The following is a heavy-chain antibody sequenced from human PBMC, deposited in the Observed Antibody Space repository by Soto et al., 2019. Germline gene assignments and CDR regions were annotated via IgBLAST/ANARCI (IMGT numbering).Heavy chain of an antibody. V-gene: IGHV3-74*01. CDR2: ISGDGVTT. D-gene: IGHD3-9*01. J-gene: IGHJ4*02. Sequence: EVQLVESGGDLVQRGGSLRLSCAASGFPFSSYWMHWVRHTPGKGLDWVSRISGDGVTTYYADSVTGRFTVSRDNAKNTLSLQISSLRAEYTAVYYCAREYYGLLTGYYTDYWGQGTLVSVSS. CDR3: AREYYGLLTGYYTDY. CDR1: GFPFSSYW.